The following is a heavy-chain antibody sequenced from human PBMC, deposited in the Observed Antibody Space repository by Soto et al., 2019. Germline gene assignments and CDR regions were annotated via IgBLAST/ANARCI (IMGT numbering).Heavy chain of an antibody. J-gene: IGHJ5*02. V-gene: IGHV1-46*01. D-gene: IGHD3-16*01. CDR1: GYAFTTYF. CDR3: ARDGYLTATCAGGGNWFDP. CDR2: INPSGGRT. Sequence: QVQLVQSGAEVKKPGASVKVSCKASGYAFTTYFMHWVRQAPGQGLEWLGIINPSGGRTTYAQNFQGRLTMTRDTSTSTVYMELSSLRSEDTAVYYCARDGYLTATCAGGGNWFDPWGQGTPVTVSS.